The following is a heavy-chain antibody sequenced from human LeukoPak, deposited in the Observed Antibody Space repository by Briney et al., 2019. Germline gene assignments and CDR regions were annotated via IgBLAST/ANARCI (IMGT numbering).Heavy chain of an antibody. V-gene: IGHV4-34*01. J-gene: IGHJ3*02. CDR2: NHPSGIT. Sequence: SETLSLTCAVYGASFGHYYWTWIRRPPGKGLEWIGENHPSGITNYNPSLKSRVTISVDTSKNQFSLKLSSVTAADTAVYYCARGRGFWSARDAFDIWGQGTMVTVSS. CDR3: ARGRGFWSARDAFDI. D-gene: IGHD3-3*01. CDR1: GASFGHYY.